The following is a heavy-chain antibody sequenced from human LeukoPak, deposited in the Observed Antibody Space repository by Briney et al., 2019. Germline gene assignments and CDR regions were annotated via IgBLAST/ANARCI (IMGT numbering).Heavy chain of an antibody. Sequence: GGSLRLSCAASGFTFSSYWMTWVRQAPGTGLEWVADIKQDGSEKYYVDSVRGRFTISRDNAENSLYLQMNSLRPDETAVYFCARGGSYWNYWGQGTLVTVSS. D-gene: IGHD1-26*01. CDR2: IKQDGSEK. V-gene: IGHV3-7*01. CDR1: GFTFSSYW. J-gene: IGHJ4*02. CDR3: ARGGSYWNY.